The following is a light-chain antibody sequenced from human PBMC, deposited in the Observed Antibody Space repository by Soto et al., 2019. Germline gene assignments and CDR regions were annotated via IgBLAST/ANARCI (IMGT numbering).Light chain of an antibody. CDR2: GAS. J-gene: IGKJ5*01. V-gene: IGKV3-20*01. Sequence: DIVFTQAPGTMSFCVWDRATLSLRLNQSVTSDYLAWYQQKPGQAPRLLIYGASSRATAMPDRFSGSGSGTDFTLIISRLEPEDFAVYYCQQYNNWPTAFGQGTRLEN. CDR1: QSVTSDY. CDR3: QQYNNWPTA.